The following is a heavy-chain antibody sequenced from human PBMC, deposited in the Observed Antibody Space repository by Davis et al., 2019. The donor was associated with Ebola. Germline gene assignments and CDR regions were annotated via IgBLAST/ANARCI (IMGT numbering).Heavy chain of an antibody. CDR3: AKDFLGQRPDAFDI. V-gene: IGHV3-30-3*01. CDR2: ISYDGSNK. D-gene: IGHD6-25*01. CDR1: GFTFSSYA. J-gene: IGHJ3*02. Sequence: GESLKISCAASGFTFSSYAMHWVRQAPGKGLEWVAVISYDGSNKYYADSVKGRFTISRDNSKNTLYLQMNSLRAEDTAVYYCAKDFLGQRPDAFDIWGQGTMVTVSS.